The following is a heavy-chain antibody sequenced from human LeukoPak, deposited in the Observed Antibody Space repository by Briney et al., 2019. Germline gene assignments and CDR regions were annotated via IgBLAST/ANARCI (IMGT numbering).Heavy chain of an antibody. J-gene: IGHJ3*01. CDR2: FDPDSGVT. V-gene: IGHV1-2*02. CDR3: ARARLWTYDV. CDR1: GYILAAQY. D-gene: IGHD3-16*01. Sequence: GASVKVSCKASGYILAAQYLHWVRQAPGQGLEWMGWFDPDSGVTLYAQKFQGRVTMTGDKSIGTAYMELRGLRSDDTAVYYCARARLWTYDVWGQGTVVTVS.